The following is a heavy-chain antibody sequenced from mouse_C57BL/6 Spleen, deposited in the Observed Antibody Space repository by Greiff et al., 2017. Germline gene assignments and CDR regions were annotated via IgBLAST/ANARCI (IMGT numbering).Heavy chain of an antibody. V-gene: IGHV14-4*01. Sequence: VQLKQSGAELVRPGASVKLSCTASGFNIKDDYMHWVKQRPEQGLEWIGWIDPENGDTEYASKFQGKATITADTSSNTAYLQLSSLTSEDTAVYYCTTDLWPFDYWGQGTTLTVSS. CDR2: IDPENGDT. D-gene: IGHD1-1*02. CDR3: TTDLWPFDY. J-gene: IGHJ2*01. CDR1: GFNIKDDY.